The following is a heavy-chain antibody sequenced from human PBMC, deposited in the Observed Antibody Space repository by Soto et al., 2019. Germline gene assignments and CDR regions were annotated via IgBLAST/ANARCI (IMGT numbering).Heavy chain of an antibody. J-gene: IGHJ4*02. CDR3: ARAIAAAGCDY. CDR1: GLTFSSYS. V-gene: IGHV3-21*01. CDR2: ISSSSSYI. D-gene: IGHD6-13*01. Sequence: EVQLVESGGGLVQPGGSLRRSGAASGLTFSSYSMNWVRPAPGKGLEWVSSISSSSSYIYYADLVKGRFTISRDNAKNSLYLQMTSLRAEVTVVYFCARAIAAAGCDYWGQGTMVTVSS.